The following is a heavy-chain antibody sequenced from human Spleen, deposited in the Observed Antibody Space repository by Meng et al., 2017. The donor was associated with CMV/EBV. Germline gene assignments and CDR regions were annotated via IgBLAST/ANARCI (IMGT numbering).Heavy chain of an antibody. CDR1: GFTFDDYA. CDR2: IHYDGSNQ. Sequence: GGSLRLSCAASGFTFDDYAMHWVRQAPGKGLQWVAFIHYDGSNQYYADSVKGRFTVSRDNSKDTLYLQMDSLRPEDAAVYYCAKDLRAARPEYFQHWGQGSLVTVSS. D-gene: IGHD6-6*01. V-gene: IGHV3-30*02. J-gene: IGHJ1*01. CDR3: AKDLRAARPEYFQH.